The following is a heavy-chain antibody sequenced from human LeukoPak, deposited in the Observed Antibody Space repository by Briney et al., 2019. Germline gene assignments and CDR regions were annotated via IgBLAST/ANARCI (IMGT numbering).Heavy chain of an antibody. CDR1: GGTFSSYA. D-gene: IGHD6-13*01. V-gene: IGHV1-69*04. CDR2: IIPILGIA. Sequence: ASVKVSCKASGGTFSSYAISWVRQAPGQGLEWVGRIIPILGIANYAQKFQGRVTITADKSTSTAYMELSSLRSEDTAVYYCARHSSSWYYFDYWGQGTLVTVSS. J-gene: IGHJ4*02. CDR3: ARHSSSWYYFDY.